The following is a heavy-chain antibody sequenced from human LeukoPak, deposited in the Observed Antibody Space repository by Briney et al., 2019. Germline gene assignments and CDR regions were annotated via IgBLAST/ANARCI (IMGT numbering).Heavy chain of an antibody. D-gene: IGHD5-12*01. J-gene: IGHJ4*02. V-gene: IGHV3-49*04. CDR1: GFTFSNAW. Sequence: GGSLRLSCAAAGFTFSNAWMSWVRQAPGKGLEWVGFIRSKAYGGTTEYAASVKGRFTISRDDSKSIAYLQMNSLKTEDTAVYYCTRSGYSGYDFPGYWGQGTLVTVSS. CDR3: TRSGYSGYDFPGY. CDR2: IRSKAYGGTT.